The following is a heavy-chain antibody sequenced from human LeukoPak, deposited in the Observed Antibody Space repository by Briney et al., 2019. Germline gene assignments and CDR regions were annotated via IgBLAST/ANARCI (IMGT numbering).Heavy chain of an antibody. Sequence: SETLSLTCTVSGGSISSYYWSWIRQPPGKGLEWIGYIYYSGSTNYNPSLKSQVTISVDTSKNQFSLKLSSVTAADTAVYYCARDGGFGESYFDYWGQGTLVTVSS. CDR3: ARDGGFGESYFDY. J-gene: IGHJ4*02. V-gene: IGHV4-59*01. CDR1: GGSISSYY. CDR2: IYYSGST. D-gene: IGHD3-10*01.